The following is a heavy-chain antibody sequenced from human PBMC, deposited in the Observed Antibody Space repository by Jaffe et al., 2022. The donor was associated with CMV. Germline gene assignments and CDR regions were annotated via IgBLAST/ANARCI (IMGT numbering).Heavy chain of an antibody. CDR1: GFTFSSYA. CDR3: AKDHSYYGSGKRDAFDI. V-gene: IGHV3-23*01. CDR2: ISGSGGST. J-gene: IGHJ3*02. D-gene: IGHD3-10*01. Sequence: EVQLLESGGGLVQPGGSLRLSCAASGFTFSSYAMSWVRQAPGKGLEWVSAISGSGGSTYYADSVKGRFTISRDNSKNTLYLQMNSLRAEDTAVYYCAKDHSYYGSGKRDAFDIWGQGTMVTVSS.